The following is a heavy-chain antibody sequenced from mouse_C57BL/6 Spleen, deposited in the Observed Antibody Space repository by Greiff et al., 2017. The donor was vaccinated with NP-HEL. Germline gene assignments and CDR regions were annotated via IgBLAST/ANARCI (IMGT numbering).Heavy chain of an antibody. J-gene: IGHJ2*01. V-gene: IGHV5-9*01. Sequence: EVKLVESGGGLVKPGGSLKLSCAASGFTFSSYTMSWVRQTPEKRLEWVATISGGGGNTYYPDSVKGRFTISRDNAKNTLYLQMSSLRSEDTALYYCARRPLRAYFDYWGQGTTLTVSS. CDR2: ISGGGGNT. CDR1: GFTFSSYT. CDR3: ARRPLRAYFDY. D-gene: IGHD1-2*01.